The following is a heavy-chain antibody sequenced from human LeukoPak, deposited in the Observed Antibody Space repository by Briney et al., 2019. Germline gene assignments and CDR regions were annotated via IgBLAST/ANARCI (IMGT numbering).Heavy chain of an antibody. CDR3: ARGAELLWFGET. J-gene: IGHJ5*02. Sequence: GSLRLSCAASGFTVSSNYMSWVRQAPGKGLEWVSVIYSGGSTYYADSVKGRFTISRDNSKNTLYLQMNSLRAEDTAVYYCARGAELLWFGETWGQGTLVIVSS. CDR1: GFTVSSNY. V-gene: IGHV3-53*01. D-gene: IGHD3-10*01. CDR2: IYSGGST.